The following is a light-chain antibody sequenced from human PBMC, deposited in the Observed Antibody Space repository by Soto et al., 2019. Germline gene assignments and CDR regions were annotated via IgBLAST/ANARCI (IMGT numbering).Light chain of an antibody. CDR1: QDISNY. CDR3: QHYNSYSEA. CDR2: DAS. Sequence: DIQMTQSPSSLSASVGDRVTLTCQASQDISNYLNWYQQKPGKAPKLLIYDASNLETGVPSRFSGSGSGTEFTLTISSLQPDDFATYYCQHYNSYSEAFGQGTKVDI. J-gene: IGKJ1*01. V-gene: IGKV1-33*01.